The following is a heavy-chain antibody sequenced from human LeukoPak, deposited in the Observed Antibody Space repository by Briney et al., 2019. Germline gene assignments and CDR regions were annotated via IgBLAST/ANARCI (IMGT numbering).Heavy chain of an antibody. V-gene: IGHV4-34*01. Sequence: PSETLSLTCAVYGGSFSGYYWSWIRQPPGKGLEWIGEINHGGSTNYNPSLKSRVTISVDTSKNQFSLKLSSVTAADTAVYYCAREADRWFDPWGQGTLVTVSS. J-gene: IGHJ5*02. CDR2: INHGGST. CDR3: AREADRWFDP. CDR1: GGSFSGYY.